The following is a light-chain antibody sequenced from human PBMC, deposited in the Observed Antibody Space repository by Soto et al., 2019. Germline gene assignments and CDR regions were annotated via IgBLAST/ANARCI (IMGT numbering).Light chain of an antibody. CDR1: QSVSSN. CDR3: QQYASSRT. V-gene: IGKV3-20*01. CDR2: GAS. J-gene: IGKJ1*01. Sequence: EIVLTQSPGTLSLSPGERATLSFRASQSVSSNLAWYQQKPGQAPRLLMYGASSRATGIPDRFSGSGSGTDFTLTITRLEPEDFAVYYCQQYASSRTFGQGTKVDIK.